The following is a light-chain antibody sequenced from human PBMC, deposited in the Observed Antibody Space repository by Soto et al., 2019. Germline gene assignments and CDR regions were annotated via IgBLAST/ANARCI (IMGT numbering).Light chain of an antibody. CDR2: EVS. Sequence: QSVLTQPASVSGSPGQSITISCTGTSSDVGGYNYVSWYQQHPGKAPKLMIYEVSNRPSGVANRFSGSKSGNTASLTISGRQAEDEADYYCSSYTSSSTLVFGRGTKLTVL. CDR1: SSDVGGYNY. CDR3: SSYTSSSTLV. V-gene: IGLV2-14*01. J-gene: IGLJ2*01.